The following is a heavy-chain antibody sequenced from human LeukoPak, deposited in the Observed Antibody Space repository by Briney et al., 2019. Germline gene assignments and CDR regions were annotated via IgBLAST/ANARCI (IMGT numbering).Heavy chain of an antibody. D-gene: IGHD3-22*01. CDR3: KWYYYDSSGYRDY. V-gene: IGHV4-34*01. CDR2: INHSGST. J-gene: IGHJ4*02. CDR1: GVSISGYY. Sequence: SETLSLTCTVSGVSISGYYWSWIRQPPGKGLEWIGEINHSGSTNYNPSLKSRVTISVDTSKNQFSLKLSSVTAADTAVYYCKWYYYDSSGYRDYWGQGTLVTVSS.